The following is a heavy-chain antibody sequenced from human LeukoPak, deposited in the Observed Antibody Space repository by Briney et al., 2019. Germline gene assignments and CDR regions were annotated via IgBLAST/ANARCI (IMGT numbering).Heavy chain of an antibody. CDR2: INHDGSST. V-gene: IGHV3-74*01. CDR1: GFTFTTFW. D-gene: IGHD1-26*01. CDR3: ARDLSGSYYLGDY. J-gene: IGHJ4*02. Sequence: GGSLRLSCATSGFTFTTFWMHWVRQAPGKGLVWVSRINHDGSSTNYVDSVKGRFTISRDNAKNTVYLQMNSLRAEDTAVYYCARDLSGSYYLGDYWGQGTLVTVSS.